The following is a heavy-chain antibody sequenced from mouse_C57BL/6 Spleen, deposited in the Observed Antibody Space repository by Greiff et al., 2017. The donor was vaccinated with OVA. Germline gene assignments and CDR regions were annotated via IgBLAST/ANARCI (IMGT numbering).Heavy chain of an antibody. V-gene: IGHV1-59*01. CDR2: IDPSDSYT. J-gene: IGHJ4*01. CDR1: GYTFTSYW. CDR3: ARLLYYGSSLYYAMDY. D-gene: IGHD1-1*01. Sequence: VQLQQPGAELVRPGTSVKLSCKASGYTFTSYWMHWVKQRPGQGLEWIGVIDPSDSYTNYNQKFKGKATLTVDTSSSTAYMQLSSLTSEDSAVYYCARLLYYGSSLYYAMDYWGQGTSVTVSS.